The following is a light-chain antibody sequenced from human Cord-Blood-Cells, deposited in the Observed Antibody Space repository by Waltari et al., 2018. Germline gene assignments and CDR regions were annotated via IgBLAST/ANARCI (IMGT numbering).Light chain of an antibody. CDR2: DAS. CDR3: QQRSNWWT. CDR1: QSVSSY. J-gene: IGKJ1*01. V-gene: IGKV3-11*01. Sequence: DIVLTQSPATLSLSPGERATLSCRASQSVSSYLAWYQQKPGQAPRLLLYDASNRATGIPARFSGSGAGTDFTLTISSLEPEDFAVYYCQQRSNWWTFGQGTKVEIK.